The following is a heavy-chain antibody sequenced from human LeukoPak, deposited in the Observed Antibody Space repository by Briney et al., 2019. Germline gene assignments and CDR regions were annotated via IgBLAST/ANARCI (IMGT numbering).Heavy chain of an antibody. CDR3: AREGSYCVGGDCFSFDF. D-gene: IGHD2-21*02. J-gene: IGHJ4*02. V-gene: IGHV1-2*02. CDR2: MHGGNGNK. CDR1: GYKFISHY. Sequence: ASVRVSCKASGYKFISHYLQWVRQAPGLGPEWMGWMHGGNGNKRYAEKFEGRVTMTRVTSTSTAYMDLSRLTSDDTAVYYCAREGSYCVGGDCFSFDFWGQGTLVTASS.